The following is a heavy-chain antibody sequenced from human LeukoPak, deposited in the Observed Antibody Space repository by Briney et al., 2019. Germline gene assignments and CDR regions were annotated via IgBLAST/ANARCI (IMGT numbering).Heavy chain of an antibody. CDR3: ATGRLRFLEWLLFFY. Sequence: ASVKVSCKASGYTFTSYGISWVRQAPGQGLEWMGWISTYNGNTHYAQKLQGRVTMTTDTSTSTAYMELSSLRSEDTAVYYCATGRLRFLEWLLFFYWGQGTLVTVSS. D-gene: IGHD3-3*01. CDR1: GYTFTSYG. CDR2: ISTYNGNT. J-gene: IGHJ4*02. V-gene: IGHV1-18*01.